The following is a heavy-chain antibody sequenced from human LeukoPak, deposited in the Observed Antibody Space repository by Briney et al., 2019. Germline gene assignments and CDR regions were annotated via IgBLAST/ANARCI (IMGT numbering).Heavy chain of an antibody. V-gene: IGHV1-18*01. Sequence: ASVKVSCKASGYTFTSYGISWVRQVPGQGLEWMGWISAYTGDTNYAQNLQGRVTMTTDTSTRTAYMDLRSLRSGDTGVYYCARDLIVGATLAGGHDAFDIWGQGTMVTVSS. J-gene: IGHJ3*02. D-gene: IGHD1-26*01. CDR2: ISAYTGDT. CDR1: GYTFTSYG. CDR3: ARDLIVGATLAGGHDAFDI.